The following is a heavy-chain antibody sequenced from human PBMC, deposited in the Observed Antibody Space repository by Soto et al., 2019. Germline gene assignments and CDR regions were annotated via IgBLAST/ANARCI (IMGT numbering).Heavy chain of an antibody. CDR2: IYYSGST. J-gene: IGHJ4*02. CDR3: AREGPNYYDSSGYYFDY. Sequence: SETLSLTCTVSGGSISSSSYYWGWIRQPPGKGLEWIGSIYYSGSTYYNPSLKSRVTISVDTSKNQFSLKLSSVTAADTAVYYCAREGPNYYDSSGYYFDYWGQGTLVTVSS. CDR1: GGSISSSSYY. V-gene: IGHV4-39*07. D-gene: IGHD3-22*01.